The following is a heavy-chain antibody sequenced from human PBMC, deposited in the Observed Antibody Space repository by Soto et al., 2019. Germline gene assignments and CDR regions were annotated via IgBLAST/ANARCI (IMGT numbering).Heavy chain of an antibody. CDR3: ARHGYNSGSYSEYFQH. J-gene: IGHJ1*01. D-gene: IGHD1-26*01. Sequence: QLQLQESGPGLVKPSETLSLTCTVSGGSISSSTYFWGWIRQPPGKGLEWIGSIDYSGTTYYNTALRTRATIHVDSSKNESSLRMSSVTAADTAVYYCARHGYNSGSYSEYFQHWGQGSLVTVS. V-gene: IGHV4-39*01. CDR1: GGSISSSTYF. CDR2: IDYSGTT.